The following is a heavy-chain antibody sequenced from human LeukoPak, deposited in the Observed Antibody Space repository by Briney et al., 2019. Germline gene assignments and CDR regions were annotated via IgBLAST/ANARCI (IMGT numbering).Heavy chain of an antibody. V-gene: IGHV3-23*01. Sequence: GSLRLSCAASGFTFSSYAMSWVRQAPGKGLEWVSAISGSGGSTYYADSVKGRFTISRDNSKNTLYLQMNSLRAEDTAVYYCAKDPDYYDSSGYLDYWGQGTLVTVSS. J-gene: IGHJ4*02. CDR3: AKDPDYYDSSGYLDY. D-gene: IGHD3-22*01. CDR2: ISGSGGST. CDR1: GFTFSSYA.